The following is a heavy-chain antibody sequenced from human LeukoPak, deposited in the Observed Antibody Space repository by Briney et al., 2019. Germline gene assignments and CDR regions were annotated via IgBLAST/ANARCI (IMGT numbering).Heavy chain of an antibody. CDR3: AIPREGLRNLRAFDY. J-gene: IGHJ4*02. V-gene: IGHV4-61*02. CDR2: IYAGGST. D-gene: IGHD5-12*01. Sequence: PSQTLSLTCIVSGASITSGTYYWTWIRQPAGKGLEWIGRIYAGGSTNYNPSLKSRLTMSIDTSKNQFSLKLSSVTAADTAVYYCAIPREGLRNLRAFDYWGQGTLVTVSS. CDR1: GASITSGTYY.